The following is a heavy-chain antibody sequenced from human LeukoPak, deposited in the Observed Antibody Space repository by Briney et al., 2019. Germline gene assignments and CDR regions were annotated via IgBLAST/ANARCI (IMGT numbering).Heavy chain of an antibody. CDR3: ANGGAYCGADCYLPAFDY. Sequence: SETLSLTCTVSGGSISTPVYYWSWIRQHPGKGLEWIGYIYYSGSTYYNPSLRSRVTISVYTSKNQFSLKLSSVTAADTAVYYCANGGAYCGADCYLPAFDYWGQGTLVTVSS. J-gene: IGHJ4*02. D-gene: IGHD2-21*02. CDR1: GGSISTPVYY. CDR2: IYYSGST. V-gene: IGHV4-31*03.